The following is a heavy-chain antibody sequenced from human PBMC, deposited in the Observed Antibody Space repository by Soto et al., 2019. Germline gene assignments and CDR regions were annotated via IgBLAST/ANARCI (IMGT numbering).Heavy chain of an antibody. J-gene: IGHJ6*02. CDR2: IYYSGST. D-gene: IGHD6-19*01. V-gene: IGHV4-39*07. CDR1: GGSISSSSYY. CDR3: ARGAAVAGDYYGMDV. Sequence: SETLSLTCTVSGGSISSSSYYWGWIRQPPGKGLEWIGSIYYSGSTYYNPSLKSRVTISVDTSKNQFSLKLSSVTAADTAVYYCARGAAVAGDYYGMDVWGQGTTVTVSS.